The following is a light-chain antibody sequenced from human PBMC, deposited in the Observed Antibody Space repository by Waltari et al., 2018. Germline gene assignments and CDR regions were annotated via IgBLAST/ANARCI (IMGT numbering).Light chain of an antibody. J-gene: IGKJ2*01. CDR1: QSLVQSDGSIF. Sequence: DVVMTQSPLSLAVTLGQPASISCWSSQSLVQSDGSIFLNWFHQKPGQSPRRLIYKVSNRESGVPDRFSGSGSGTDFTLKISRVEAEDVGIYYCLQSSQWLYAFGQGTKLEIK. CDR3: LQSSQWLYA. V-gene: IGKV2-30*02. CDR2: KVS.